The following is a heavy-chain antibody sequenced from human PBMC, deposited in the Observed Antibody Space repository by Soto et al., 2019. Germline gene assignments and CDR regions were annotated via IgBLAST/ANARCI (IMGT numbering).Heavy chain of an antibody. CDR3: AKAYCSGGSCYSEVRFDY. V-gene: IGHV3-53*01. Sequence: EVQVVESGGGLIHPGGSLRLSCAASGFTVSSRYMGWVRQAPGKGLEWVSVVWRGGTTYHADSVKGRFTVSRDNSKNTLYLQMNSLRAEDTAVYYCAKAYCSGGSCYSEVRFDYWGQGTLVTVSS. CDR2: VWRGGTT. J-gene: IGHJ4*02. CDR1: GFTVSSRY. D-gene: IGHD2-15*01.